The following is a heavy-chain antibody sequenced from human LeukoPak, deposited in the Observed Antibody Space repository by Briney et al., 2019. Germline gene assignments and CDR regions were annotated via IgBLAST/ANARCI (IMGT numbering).Heavy chain of an antibody. CDR2: ISDSGGNT. J-gene: IGHJ5*02. CDR3: AKSYSSGWFGVPYLDP. CDR1: GFTFSSYA. V-gene: IGHV3-23*01. D-gene: IGHD6-19*01. Sequence: PGGSLSLSCAASGFTFSSYAMSWVRQAPGKGLEWVSVISDSGGNTYYADSVKGRFTISRDNSKNTLYLQMNSLRAEDTAVYYCAKSYSSGWFGVPYLDPWGQGTLVTVSS.